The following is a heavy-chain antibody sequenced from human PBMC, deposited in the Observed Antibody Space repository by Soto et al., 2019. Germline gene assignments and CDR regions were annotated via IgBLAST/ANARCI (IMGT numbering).Heavy chain of an antibody. CDR2: ISSSGAPT. CDR1: GFTFSSYS. D-gene: IGHD7-27*01. CDR3: ASKLTFGSSSDY. V-gene: IGHV3-48*01. J-gene: IGHJ4*02. Sequence: PGGSLRLSCAASGFTFSSYSMNWVRQAPGKGLEWVSYISSSGAPTYYADSVKGRFTISRDNSRNTLYLQMNSLRAEDTAIYFCASKLTFGSSSDYWGQGTLVTVSS.